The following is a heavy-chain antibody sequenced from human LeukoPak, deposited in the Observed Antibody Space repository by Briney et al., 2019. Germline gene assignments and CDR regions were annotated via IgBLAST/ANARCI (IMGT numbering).Heavy chain of an antibody. V-gene: IGHV2-70*11. CDR2: IDWDDAK. D-gene: IGHD6-6*01. CDR3: ARLYSSSSGLFDS. J-gene: IGHJ4*02. CDR1: GFSLNTSGMC. Sequence: GPALVKPTQTLTLTCTFSGFSLNTSGMCVVWIRQPPGKALEWLARIDWDDAKYYSTSLKTRLTISKDTSKNQVVLTMTNMDPVDTATYYCARLYSSSSGLFDSWGQGTLVTVSS.